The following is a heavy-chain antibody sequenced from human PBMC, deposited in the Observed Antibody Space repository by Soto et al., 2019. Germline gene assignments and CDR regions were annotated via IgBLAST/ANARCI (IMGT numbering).Heavy chain of an antibody. CDR2: IVPIHDTT. CDR3: AADYDGLLS. J-gene: IGHJ5*02. Sequence: QVQLVQTGAEVKRPGSSVNVSCTASRGTFSNYAILWVRQAPGQGLEWMGGIVPIHDTTDYAQKFQGRVTITADEPSSTAYMALRSLRSEDTAVYYCAADYDGLLSWGQGTLVTVSS. D-gene: IGHD3-3*01. V-gene: IGHV1-69*01. CDR1: RGTFSNYA.